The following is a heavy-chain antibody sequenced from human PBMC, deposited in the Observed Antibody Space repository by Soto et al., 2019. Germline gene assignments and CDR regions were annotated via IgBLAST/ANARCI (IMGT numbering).Heavy chain of an antibody. Sequence: HPGGSLRLSCAASGFTFSSYSMNWVRQAPGKGLEWVSDISYDGSNKYYADSVKGRFTISRDNAKNTLYLQMNSLRAEDTAVYYCARGGYYGSGSYGAMDVWGKGTTVTVSS. CDR1: GFTFSSYS. D-gene: IGHD3-10*01. CDR3: ARGGYYGSGSYGAMDV. V-gene: IGHV3-30*03. J-gene: IGHJ6*04. CDR2: ISYDGSNK.